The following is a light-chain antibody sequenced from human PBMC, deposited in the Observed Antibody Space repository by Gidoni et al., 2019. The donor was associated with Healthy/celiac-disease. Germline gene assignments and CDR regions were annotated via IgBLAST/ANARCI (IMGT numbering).Light chain of an antibody. CDR1: QSISSW. CDR3: QQHNSYSPEYT. V-gene: IGKV1-5*03. Sequence: DIQMTQSPSTLSASVGDRVTITCRASQSISSWLAWYQQKPGKAPKLLIYKASSLESGVPSRFSGSGSGTEFTLTISSLQPDDFATYYCQQHNSYSPEYTFGQGTKLEIK. CDR2: KAS. J-gene: IGKJ2*01.